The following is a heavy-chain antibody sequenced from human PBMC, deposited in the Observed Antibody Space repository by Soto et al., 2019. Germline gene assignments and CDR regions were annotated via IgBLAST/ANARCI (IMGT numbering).Heavy chain of an antibody. CDR3: ARDRGSYALDY. J-gene: IGHJ4*02. CDR1: VNTLTTIG. V-gene: IGHV1-18*01. D-gene: IGHD1-26*01. Sequence: QVQLVQSGAEVKKPGAPLKFSCKASVNTLTTIGFSWLQRAPGQGLEWMGWISANNGNTNYAQKLQGRVTMTTDTSTSTAYMELRSLRSDDTAVYYCARDRGSYALDYWGQGTLVTVSS. CDR2: ISANNGNT.